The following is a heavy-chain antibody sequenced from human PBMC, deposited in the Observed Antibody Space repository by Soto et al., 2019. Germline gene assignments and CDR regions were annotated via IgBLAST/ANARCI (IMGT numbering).Heavy chain of an antibody. Sequence: QVQLQESGPGLVKPSQTLSLTCTVSGGSISSGGYYWTWIRQHPGKGLEWIGYNYYSGITYYNPSLTSRVTISLDTSKNQFSLQLSSVTAADTAVYYCARGSSIAGLYYGMDVWGQGTTVTVSS. CDR1: GGSISSGGYY. CDR3: ARGSSIAGLYYGMDV. CDR2: NYYSGIT. D-gene: IGHD6-6*01. J-gene: IGHJ6*02. V-gene: IGHV4-31*03.